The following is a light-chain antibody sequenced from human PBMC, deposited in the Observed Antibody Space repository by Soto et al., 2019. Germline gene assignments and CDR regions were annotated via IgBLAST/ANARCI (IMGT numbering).Light chain of an antibody. CDR2: GAS. CDR1: QSVSSSY. CDR3: QHYGSLVLT. V-gene: IGKV3-20*01. J-gene: IGKJ4*01. Sequence: EIVLTQSPGTLSLSPGERATLSCRASQSVSSSYLAWYQQKPGQAPRLLIYGASIRATGIPDRFSGSGSGTDFTLNISRLEPEDLAVYSCQHYGSLVLTFGGGTKVEIK.